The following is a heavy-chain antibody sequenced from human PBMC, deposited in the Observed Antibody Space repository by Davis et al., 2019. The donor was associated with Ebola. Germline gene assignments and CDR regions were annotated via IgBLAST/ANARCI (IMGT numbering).Heavy chain of an antibody. CDR3: ATDPPASGYFDY. Sequence: GESLKISCAASGFPFSTYVLHWVRQAPGKGLEWVAFISYDGRYKFYADSVKGRFTISRDNSKNTLYLQLNSLRTEDTAVYYCATDPPASGYFDYWGQGTLVTVSS. J-gene: IGHJ4*02. CDR1: GFPFSTYV. D-gene: IGHD2-15*01. V-gene: IGHV3-30*04. CDR2: ISYDGRYK.